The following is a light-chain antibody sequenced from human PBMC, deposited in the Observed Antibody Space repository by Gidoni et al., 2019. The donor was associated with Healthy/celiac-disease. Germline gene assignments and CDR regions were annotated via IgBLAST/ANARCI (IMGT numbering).Light chain of an antibody. Sequence: LHFLQSPSTLSASVGDRVTITCRASQSISSWLAWYQQKPGKAPKLLIYKASTLESGVPSRFSGSGSGTEFTLTISSLQPDDFATYYCQQYNSYWTFGQGTKVEIK. V-gene: IGKV1-5*03. CDR3: QQYNSYWT. CDR2: KAS. CDR1: QSISSW. J-gene: IGKJ1*01.